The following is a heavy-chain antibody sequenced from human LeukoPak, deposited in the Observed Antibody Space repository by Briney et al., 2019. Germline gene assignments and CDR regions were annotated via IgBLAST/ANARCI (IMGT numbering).Heavy chain of an antibody. J-gene: IGHJ5*02. CDR1: GGSFSGYY. D-gene: IGHD3-10*01. Sequence: SETLSLTCAVYGGSFSGYYWSWIRQPPGKGLEWIWEINHSGSTNYNPSLKSRVTISVDTSKNQFSLKLSSVTAADTAVYYCARGCPLLLWFGELRGDWFDPWGQGTLVTVSS. V-gene: IGHV4-34*01. CDR2: INHSGST. CDR3: ARGCPLLLWFGELRGDWFDP.